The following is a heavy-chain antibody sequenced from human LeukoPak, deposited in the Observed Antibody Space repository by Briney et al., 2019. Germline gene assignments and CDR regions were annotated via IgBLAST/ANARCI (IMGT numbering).Heavy chain of an antibody. CDR2: ISAYNGDT. V-gene: IGHV1-18*01. D-gene: IGHD6-13*01. J-gene: IGHJ4*02. Sequence: GASVKLSCKASGYTFTNYGISWVRHAPGQGLAWMGWISAYNGDTNYAQKLQGRVTMTTDTSTSTAYMELRSLRSDDTAIYYCAVRNTSSWSPFDFWGQGTLVTVSS. CDR1: GYTFTNYG. CDR3: AVRNTSSWSPFDF.